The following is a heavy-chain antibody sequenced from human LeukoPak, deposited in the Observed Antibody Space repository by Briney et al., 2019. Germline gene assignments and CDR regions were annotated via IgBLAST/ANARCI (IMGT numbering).Heavy chain of an antibody. CDR3: ARDVWFGELLSPPDY. Sequence: GGSLRLSCAASGFTFSSYWMSWVRQAPGKGLEWVANIKQDGSEKYYVDSVKGRFTISRDNAKNSLYLQVNSLRAEDTAVYYCARDVWFGELLSPPDYWGQGTLVTVSS. CDR2: IKQDGSEK. V-gene: IGHV3-7*01. D-gene: IGHD3-10*01. CDR1: GFTFSSYW. J-gene: IGHJ4*02.